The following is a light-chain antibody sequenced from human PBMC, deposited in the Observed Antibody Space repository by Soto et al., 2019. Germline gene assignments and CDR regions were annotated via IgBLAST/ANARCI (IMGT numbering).Light chain of an antibody. CDR3: QQSRSWT. Sequence: EIVLTQSPGTLSVSPGERATLSCRASQTISSNNLAWYQQKPGQAPSLLIYGTSSRATGIPDRFSGSGSGIDFTLTICGWAPEASGIYYYQQSRSWTFGQGTNVEI. CDR1: QTISSNN. CDR2: GTS. V-gene: IGKV3-20*01. J-gene: IGKJ1*01.